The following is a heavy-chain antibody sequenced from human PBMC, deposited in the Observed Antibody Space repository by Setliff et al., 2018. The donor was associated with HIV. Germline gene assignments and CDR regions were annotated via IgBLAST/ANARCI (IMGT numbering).Heavy chain of an antibody. D-gene: IGHD2-21*01. J-gene: IGHJ3*02. CDR3: ARDPAVASREVAFDI. Sequence: TLSLTCTVSGGSISSGNNYWSWIRQPPGKGLDWIAYIYYSGNTYYNPSLKSRATISVDTSKNQFSLKLNSVTVADTAVYYCARDPAVASREVAFDIWGQGTMVTVSS. V-gene: IGHV4-30-4*08. CDR2: IYYSGNT. CDR1: GGSISSGNNY.